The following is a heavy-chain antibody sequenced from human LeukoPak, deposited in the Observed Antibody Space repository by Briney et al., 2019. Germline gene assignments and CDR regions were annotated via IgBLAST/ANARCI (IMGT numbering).Heavy chain of an antibody. CDR1: GGSISNDY. CDR2: LYTSGST. J-gene: IGHJ3*02. D-gene: IGHD3-22*01. V-gene: IGHV4-4*07. Sequence: SETLSLTCTVSGGSISNDYWSWIRQPAGKGLEWIGRLYTSGSTNYNPSLKSRVTMSVDTSKNQFSLKLSSVTAADTAVYYCARDLPPDDSSGYYFGSAFDIWGQGTMVTVSS. CDR3: ARDLPPDDSSGYYFGSAFDI.